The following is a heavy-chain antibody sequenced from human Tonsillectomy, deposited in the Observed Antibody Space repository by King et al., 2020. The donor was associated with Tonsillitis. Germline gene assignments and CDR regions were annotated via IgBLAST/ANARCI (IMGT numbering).Heavy chain of an antibody. Sequence: QLQESGPGLVKPSETLSLTCTVSVGSISSYHWSWIRQPPGKGLEWIGYIYYSGSTNYNPSLKSRVTISVDTSKNQFSLKLSSVTAADTAVYYCARVLSSSGWKGVFDYWGQGTLVTVSS. CDR1: VGSISSYH. CDR2: IYYSGST. V-gene: IGHV4-59*01. CDR3: ARVLSSSGWKGVFDY. J-gene: IGHJ4*02. D-gene: IGHD6-19*01.